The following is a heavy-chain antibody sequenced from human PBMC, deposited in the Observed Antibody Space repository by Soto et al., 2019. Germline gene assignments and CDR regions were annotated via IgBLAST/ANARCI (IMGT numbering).Heavy chain of an antibody. CDR2: INPNSGGT. CDR3: AREGILSAYYFDY. Sequence: ASVKVSCKASGYTFTGYYIHWVRQAPGQGLEWMGWINPNSGGTTFARNLQGWVTMTRDTSISTAYMGLSRLRSDDTAVYYCAREGILSAYYFDYWGQGTLVTV. V-gene: IGHV1-2*04. D-gene: IGHD3-9*01. J-gene: IGHJ4*02. CDR1: GYTFTGYY.